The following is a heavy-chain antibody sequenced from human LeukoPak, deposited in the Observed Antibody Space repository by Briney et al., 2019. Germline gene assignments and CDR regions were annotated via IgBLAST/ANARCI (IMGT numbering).Heavy chain of an antibody. CDR2: ISPNSGGT. CDR1: GYTFTGYY. V-gene: IGHV1-2*02. Sequence: ASVKVSCKASGYTFTGYYMHWVRQAPGQGLEWMGWISPNSGGTNYAQKFQGRVTMTRDTSISTAYMELSRLRSDDTAVYYCARVRKIKDRPGAFDIWGQGTLVTVSS. CDR3: ARVRKIKDRPGAFDI. J-gene: IGHJ4*02. D-gene: IGHD3-9*01.